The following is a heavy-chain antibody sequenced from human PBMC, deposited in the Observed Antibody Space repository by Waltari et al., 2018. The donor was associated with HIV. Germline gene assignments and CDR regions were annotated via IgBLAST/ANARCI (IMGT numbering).Heavy chain of an antibody. Sequence: DVQLEESGGGLVQPGGSLRLSCVASGFTFNYYWMNWIRQTPGKGLEWLASIKKDGTEKYYVDSVKGRFTVSRDNLKKSVFLHMTGLKVDDTAVYHCARALIFCNNGICYRDEFDFWGQGTLVTVSS. CDR2: IKKDGTEK. V-gene: IGHV3-7*01. CDR3: ARALIFCNNGICYRDEFDF. J-gene: IGHJ4*02. D-gene: IGHD2-8*01. CDR1: GFTFNYYW.